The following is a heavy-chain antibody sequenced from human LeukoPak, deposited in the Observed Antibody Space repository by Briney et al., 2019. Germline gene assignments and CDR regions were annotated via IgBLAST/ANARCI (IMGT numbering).Heavy chain of an antibody. V-gene: IGHV1-3*02. CDR1: GYTFTSYA. CDR3: ARAKPKNMVRGLIMRRESRYYFDY. Sequence: GASVKVSCKASGYTFTSYAMHWVRQAPGQRLEWMGWSNAGNGNTKYSQEFQGRVTITRDTSASTAYMELDSLRAEDTAVYYCARAKPKNMVRGLIMRRESRYYFDYWGQGTLVTVSS. D-gene: IGHD3-10*01. CDR2: SNAGNGNT. J-gene: IGHJ4*02.